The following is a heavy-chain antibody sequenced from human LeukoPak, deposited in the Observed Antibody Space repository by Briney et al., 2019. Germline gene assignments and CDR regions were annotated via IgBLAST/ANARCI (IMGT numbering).Heavy chain of an antibody. CDR1: GGSISSSNW. CDR2: IYHSGST. D-gene: IGHD2-2*01. CDR3: ARLGYCSSTSCLPDY. Sequence: SETLSLTCAVSGGSISSSNWWSWVRQPPGKGLEWIGEIYHSGSTNYSPSLKSRVTMSVDKSKNQFSLKLSSVTAADTAVYYCARLGYCSSTSCLPDYWGQGTLVTVSS. J-gene: IGHJ4*02. V-gene: IGHV4-4*02.